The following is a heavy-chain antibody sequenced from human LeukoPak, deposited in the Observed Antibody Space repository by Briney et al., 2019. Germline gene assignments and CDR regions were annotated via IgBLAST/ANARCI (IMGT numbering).Heavy chain of an antibody. V-gene: IGHV3-9*01. CDR3: TKDITEPTGVGLDV. CDR2: ISGKSGVI. Sequence: SLRLSCAASGFIFNDYTVHWVRQAPGRGLEWVSGISGKSGVIGYADSVKGRFTISRDNAKNSLYLQMNSLRVEDTALYYCTKDITEPTGVGLDVWGQGTAVTVSS. D-gene: IGHD7-27*01. CDR1: GFIFNDYT. J-gene: IGHJ6*02.